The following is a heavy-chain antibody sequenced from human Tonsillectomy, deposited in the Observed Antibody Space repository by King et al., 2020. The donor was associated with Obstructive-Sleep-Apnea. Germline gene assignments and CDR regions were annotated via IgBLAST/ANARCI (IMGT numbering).Heavy chain of an antibody. V-gene: IGHV5-51*01. D-gene: IGHD3-3*01. CDR3: ARHTAQITIFGVDPNAFDI. Sequence: VQLVQSGAEVKKPGESLKISCKASGYRFTSYWIGWVRQMPGKGLEWMGIIYPDDSDTRYSPSFQGQVTISADKSISTAYLQWSSLKASDTAMYFCARHTAQITIFGVDPNAFDIWGQGTMVTVSS. CDR1: GYRFTSYW. CDR2: IYPDDSDT. J-gene: IGHJ3*02.